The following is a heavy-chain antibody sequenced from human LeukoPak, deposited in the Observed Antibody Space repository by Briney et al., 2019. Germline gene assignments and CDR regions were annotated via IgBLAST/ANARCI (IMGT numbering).Heavy chain of an antibody. CDR2: IFHTGHT. V-gene: IGHV4-30-2*01. J-gene: IGHJ4*02. Sequence: SETLSLTCAVSGGSISSGDFPWSWIRQPPGKGLEWIGYIFHTGHTSYNPSLKSRVTISVDMSKNQLSLRLTSVTAADTAVYYCARGFYGAGSHFDHWGQGTLVTVSS. CDR3: ARGFYGAGSHFDH. D-gene: IGHD3-10*01. CDR1: GGSISSGDFP.